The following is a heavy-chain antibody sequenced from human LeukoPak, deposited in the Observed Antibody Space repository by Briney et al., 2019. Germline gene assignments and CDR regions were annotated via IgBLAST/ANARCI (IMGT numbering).Heavy chain of an antibody. J-gene: IGHJ2*01. CDR1: GGSISSYY. CDR2: ISSSGSTI. Sequence: GTLSLTCTVSGGSISSYYWSWVRQAPGKGLEWVSYISSSGSTIYYADSVKGRFTISRDNAKNSLYLQMNSLRAEDTAVYYCARDAPYYDSSGYPSYWYFDLWGRGTLVTVSS. CDR3: ARDAPYYDSSGYPSYWYFDL. D-gene: IGHD3-22*01. V-gene: IGHV3-48*03.